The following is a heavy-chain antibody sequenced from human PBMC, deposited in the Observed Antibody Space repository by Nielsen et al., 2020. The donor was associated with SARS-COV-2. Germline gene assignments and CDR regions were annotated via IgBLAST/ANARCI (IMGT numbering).Heavy chain of an antibody. CDR1: GGTFSSYA. J-gene: IGHJ4*02. CDR3: ARVRRSRSFDY. D-gene: IGHD6-25*01. Sequence: ASVKVSCKASGGTFSSYAISWVRQATGQGLEWMGWMNPNSGNTGYAQKFQGRVTMTRNTSISTAYMELSSLRSEDTAVYYCARVRRSRSFDYWGQGTLVTVSS. V-gene: IGHV1-8*02. CDR2: MNPNSGNT.